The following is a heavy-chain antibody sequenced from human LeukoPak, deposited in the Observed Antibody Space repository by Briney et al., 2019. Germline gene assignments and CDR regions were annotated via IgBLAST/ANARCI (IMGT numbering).Heavy chain of an antibody. CDR2: IKQDGSEK. J-gene: IGHJ4*02. D-gene: IGHD3-16*02. CDR3: ARVDVWGSYRYTSLNFDY. Sequence: PGGSLRLSCAASGFTFSSYWMSWVRQAPGKGLEWVANIKQDGSEKYYVDSVKGRFTISRDNAKNSLYLQMNSLRAEDTAVYYCARVDVWGSYRYTSLNFDYWGQGTLVTVSS. CDR1: GFTFSSYW. V-gene: IGHV3-7*01.